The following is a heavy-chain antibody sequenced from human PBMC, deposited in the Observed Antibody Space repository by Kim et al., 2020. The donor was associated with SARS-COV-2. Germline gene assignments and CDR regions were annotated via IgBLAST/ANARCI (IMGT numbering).Heavy chain of an antibody. D-gene: IGHD6-6*01. Sequence: SYNPSLKSRVTMSFDTSKNQFSLNLRSVTTADTAVYYCARNRGSSPIFDPWGQGTLVTVSS. J-gene: IGHJ5*02. V-gene: IGHV4-4*07. CDR3: ARNRGSSPIFDP.